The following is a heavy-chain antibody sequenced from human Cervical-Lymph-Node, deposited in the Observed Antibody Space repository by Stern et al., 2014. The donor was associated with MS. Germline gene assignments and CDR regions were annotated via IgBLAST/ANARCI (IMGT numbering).Heavy chain of an antibody. Sequence: QLQLQESGPGLVKPSETLSLTCTVSGDSISSYYWSWIRQPPGKGLGGIGLVYSGGPPYYTPPLRGRVTISVDPSKKQFPLKLNSVTAADTAVYYCARLSTVVDYWGQGTLVTVSS. V-gene: IGHV4-59*08. CDR3: ARLSTVVDY. D-gene: IGHD4-23*01. CDR1: GDSISSYY. CDR2: VYSGGPP. J-gene: IGHJ4*02.